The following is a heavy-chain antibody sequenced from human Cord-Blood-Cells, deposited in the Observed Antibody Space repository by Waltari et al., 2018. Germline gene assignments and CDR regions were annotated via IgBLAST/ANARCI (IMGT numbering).Heavy chain of an antibody. V-gene: IGHV1-2*02. Sequence: QVQLVQSGAEVKKPGASVKVSCKASGYTFTGYYMHWVRQAPGQGLEWMGWINPNSGGTNYAQKLQGRVTMTRDTSISTAYMELSRLRSDDTAVYYCARIYFGGSGSNWFDPWGQGTLVTVSS. J-gene: IGHJ5*02. CDR2: INPNSGGT. CDR3: ARIYFGGSGSNWFDP. D-gene: IGHD3-10*01. CDR1: GYTFTGYY.